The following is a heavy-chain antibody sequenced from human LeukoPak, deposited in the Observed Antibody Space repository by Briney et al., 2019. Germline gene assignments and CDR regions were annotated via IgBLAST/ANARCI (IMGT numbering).Heavy chain of an antibody. CDR2: IYYSGST. CDR3: ARYGYSSGWSDDY. V-gene: IGHV4-30-4*01. D-gene: IGHD6-19*01. J-gene: IGHJ4*02. Sequence: PSQTLSLTCTVSGGSTSSGDYYWSWIRQPPGKGLEWIGYIYYSGSTYYNPSLKSRVTISVDTSKNQFSLKLSSVTAADTAAYYCARYGYSSGWSDDYWGQGTLVTVSS. CDR1: GGSTSSGDYY.